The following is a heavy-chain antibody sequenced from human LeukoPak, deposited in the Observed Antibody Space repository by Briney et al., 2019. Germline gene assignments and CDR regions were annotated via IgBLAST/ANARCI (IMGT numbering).Heavy chain of an antibody. V-gene: IGHV1-2*02. CDR1: GYTFTGYY. Sequence: ASVKVSCKASGYTFTGYYMYWVRQAPGQGLEWMGWINPNSGGTNYAQKFQGRVTMTRDTSISTAYMELSRLRSDDTAVYYCARDRQWLVQGYYYGMDVWGQGTTVTVSS. CDR2: INPNSGGT. D-gene: IGHD6-19*01. CDR3: ARDRQWLVQGYYYGMDV. J-gene: IGHJ6*02.